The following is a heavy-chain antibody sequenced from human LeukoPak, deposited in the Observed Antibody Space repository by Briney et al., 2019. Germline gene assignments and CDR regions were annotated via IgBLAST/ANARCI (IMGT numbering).Heavy chain of an antibody. J-gene: IGHJ6*03. CDR1: GGTFSSYA. CDR3: ARVVVVPAANGGVGYYYYYYMDV. D-gene: IGHD2-2*01. Sequence: GASVKVSCKASGGTFSSYAISWMRQAPGQGLEWMGGIIPIFGTANYAQKFQGRVTITADESTSTAYMELSSLRSEDTAVYYCARVVVVPAANGGVGYYYYYYMDVWGKGTTVTVSS. V-gene: IGHV1-69*13. CDR2: IIPIFGTA.